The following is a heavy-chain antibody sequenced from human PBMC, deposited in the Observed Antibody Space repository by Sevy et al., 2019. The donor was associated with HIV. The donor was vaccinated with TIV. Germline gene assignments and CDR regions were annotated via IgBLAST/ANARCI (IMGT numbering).Heavy chain of an antibody. D-gene: IGHD6-13*01. V-gene: IGHV1-2*02. CDR2: INPNSGGT. CDR3: ARDPSRAAEDWFDP. CDR1: GYTFTDYY. Sequence: ASVKVSCKASGYTFTDYYMYWVRQAPGQGLEWMGWINPNSGGTNYAQTFQGRVTMTRDTSISTAYMELSRLRSDDTAMYYCARDPSRAAEDWFDPWGQGTLVTVSS. J-gene: IGHJ5*02.